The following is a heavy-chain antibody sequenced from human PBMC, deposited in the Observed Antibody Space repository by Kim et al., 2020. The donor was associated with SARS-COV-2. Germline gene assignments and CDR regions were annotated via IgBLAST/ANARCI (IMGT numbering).Heavy chain of an antibody. J-gene: IGHJ5*02. CDR2: DT. V-gene: IGHV5-51*01. D-gene: IGHD6-25*01. CDR3: ARLSQRWFDP. Sequence: DTRYSPSFQGQVNISADKSISTAYLQWGSLKASDTAMYYCARLSQRWFDPWGQGTLVTVSS.